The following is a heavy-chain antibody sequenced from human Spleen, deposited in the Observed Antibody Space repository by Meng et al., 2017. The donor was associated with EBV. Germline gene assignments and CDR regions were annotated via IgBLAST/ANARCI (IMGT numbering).Heavy chain of an antibody. D-gene: IGHD6-13*01. Sequence: QVELQQWGAGLLKPSETLSLTCAVYGGSFSGYYWSWICQPPGKGLEWIGEINLSGSTNYNPSLKSRITISVDTSNNQFSLKLSSVTAADTAVYYCARGKASAAGNDYWGQGTLVTVSS. CDR3: ARGKASAAGNDY. J-gene: IGHJ4*02. V-gene: IGHV4-34*01. CDR2: INLSGST. CDR1: GGSFSGYY.